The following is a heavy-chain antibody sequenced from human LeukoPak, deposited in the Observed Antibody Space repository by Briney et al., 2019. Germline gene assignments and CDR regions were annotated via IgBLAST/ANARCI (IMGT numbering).Heavy chain of an antibody. CDR1: GGSISSGSYY. D-gene: IGHD6-6*01. J-gene: IGHJ4*02. Sequence: SETLSLTCTVSGGSISSGSYYWSWIRPPAGKGLEWIGHSYTSGSTDYNPSLNSRVTISVDTSKNQFSLRLSSVTAADTAVYYCATYSSSFGFDYWGQGTLVTVSS. CDR3: ATYSSSFGFDY. CDR2: SYTSGST. V-gene: IGHV4-61*09.